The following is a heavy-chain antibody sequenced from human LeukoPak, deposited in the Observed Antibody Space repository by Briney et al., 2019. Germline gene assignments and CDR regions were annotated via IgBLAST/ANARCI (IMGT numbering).Heavy chain of an antibody. V-gene: IGHV3-30*02. CDR3: AKRSQWEPRAFDI. D-gene: IGHD1-26*01. CDR2: IRFDGSNK. CDR1: GFTFSSYG. Sequence: PGGSLRLSCAAPGFTFSSYGMHWVRQAPGKGLEWVAFIRFDGSNKYYADSVKGRFTISRDNSKNTLYLQMNSLRAEDTAVYYCAKRSQWEPRAFDIWGQGTMVTVSS. J-gene: IGHJ3*02.